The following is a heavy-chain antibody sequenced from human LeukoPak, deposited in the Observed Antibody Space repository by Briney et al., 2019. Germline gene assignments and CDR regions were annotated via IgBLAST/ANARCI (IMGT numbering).Heavy chain of an antibody. CDR2: IYTSGST. CDR3: ARGRLGAASFDY. V-gene: IGHV4-61*02. CDR1: DGSISSGSYY. J-gene: IGHJ4*02. Sequence: PSETLSLTCTVSDGSISSGSYYWSWIRQPAGKGLEWIGRIYTSGSTNYNPSLKSRVTISVDTSKNQFSLKLSSVTAADTAVYYCARGRLGAASFDYWGQGTLVTVSS. D-gene: IGHD3-16*01.